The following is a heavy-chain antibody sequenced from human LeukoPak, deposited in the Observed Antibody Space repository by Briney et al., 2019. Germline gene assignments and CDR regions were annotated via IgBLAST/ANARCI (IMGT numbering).Heavy chain of an antibody. V-gene: IGHV4-61*08. CDR2: FHNSGTS. D-gene: IGHD3-16*01. J-gene: IGHJ4*02. CDR1: GGSISSGGYY. Sequence: SETLSLTCTVSGGSISSGGYYWSWIRQHPGKGLEWIGYFHNSGTSTCNPSLKSRVTISADTSKNQFSLKLNSLTTADTAVYYCTRGAGWLIDYWGQGILVTVSS. CDR3: TRGAGWLIDY.